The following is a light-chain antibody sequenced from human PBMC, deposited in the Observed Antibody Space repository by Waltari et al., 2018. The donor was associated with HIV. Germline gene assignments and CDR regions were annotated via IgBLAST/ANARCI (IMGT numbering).Light chain of an antibody. Sequence: GISSWLAWYRQKPGKVPHLLIYDASTLQIGVPPRFSGSGSGTKFSLTISGLQPEDFATYYCQQTNSFPVTFGPGTTL. CDR1: GISSW. CDR2: DAS. J-gene: IGKJ2*01. V-gene: IGKV1-12*01. CDR3: QQTNSFPVT.